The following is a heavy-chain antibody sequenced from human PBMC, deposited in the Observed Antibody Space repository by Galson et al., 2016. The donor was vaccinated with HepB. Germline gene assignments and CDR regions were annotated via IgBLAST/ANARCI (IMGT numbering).Heavy chain of an antibody. V-gene: IGHV3-23*01. CDR1: GFTYSAYG. CDR3: AKISLVGYNSGWGGSFDI. D-gene: IGHD6-19*01. Sequence: SLRLSCAASGFTYSAYGMNWVRQAPGKGLDWVSTINANGDFTKFADSVKGRFTISRDNSKNKLYLHMNSLRVEDTAVYYCAKISLVGYNSGWGGSFDIWGRGTMVTVSS. CDR2: INANGDFT. J-gene: IGHJ3*02.